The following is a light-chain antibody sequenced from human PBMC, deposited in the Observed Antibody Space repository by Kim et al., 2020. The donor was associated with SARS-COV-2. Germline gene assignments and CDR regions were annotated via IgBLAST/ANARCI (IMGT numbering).Light chain of an antibody. CDR3: QHYGSAPPLIT. CDR2: AAS. V-gene: IGKV3-20*01. CDR1: QIVSSSY. J-gene: IGKJ5*01. Sequence: EIVLTQSPVTLSLSPGERATLSCRASQIVSSSYLDWYQQKVGQAPRLLIYAASSRATGIPDRCSGSGSGTDFTLTISRLEPEDFGVYYFQHYGSAPPLITFGQGTRLEIK.